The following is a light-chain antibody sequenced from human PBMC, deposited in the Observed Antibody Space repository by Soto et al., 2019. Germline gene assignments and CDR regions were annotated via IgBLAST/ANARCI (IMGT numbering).Light chain of an antibody. CDR1: SSDVGGFNF. CDR3: SSHSSSRILSYV. V-gene: IGLV2-14*01. CDR2: EVI. J-gene: IGLJ1*01. Sequence: QSALTQPASVSGSPGQSITISCAGTSSDVGGFNFVSWFQQLPGNAPKLLIYEVINRPSGVSDRFSGSKSGNTASLTISGLQAEDEADYYCSSHSSSRILSYVFGSGTKLTVL.